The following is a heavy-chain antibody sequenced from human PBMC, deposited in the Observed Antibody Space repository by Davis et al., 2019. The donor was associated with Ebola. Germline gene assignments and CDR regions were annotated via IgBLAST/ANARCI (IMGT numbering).Heavy chain of an antibody. CDR1: GFTFSSYA. CDR2: ISYDGSNK. V-gene: IGHV3-30-3*01. D-gene: IGHD1-26*01. CDR3: ARVGANYYYYYGMDV. Sequence: GESLKISCAASGFTFSSYAMHWVRQAPGKGLEWVAVISYDGSNKYYADSVKGRFTISRDNSKNTLYLQMNSLRAEDTAVYYCARVGANYYYYYGMDVWGQGTTVTVSS. J-gene: IGHJ6*02.